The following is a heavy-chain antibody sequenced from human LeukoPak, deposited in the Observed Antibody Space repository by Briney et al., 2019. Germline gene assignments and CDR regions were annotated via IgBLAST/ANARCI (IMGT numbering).Heavy chain of an antibody. Sequence: ASVKVSCKASGYTFTSYGISWVRQAPGQGLEWMGWISAYNGNTNYAQKLQGRVTMTTDTSTSTAYMELRSLRSDDTAVYYCARDEGVVITPPYFDYWGQGTLVTVSS. CDR2: ISAYNGNT. CDR3: ARDEGVVITPPYFDY. D-gene: IGHD3-3*01. CDR1: GYTFTSYG. J-gene: IGHJ4*02. V-gene: IGHV1-18*01.